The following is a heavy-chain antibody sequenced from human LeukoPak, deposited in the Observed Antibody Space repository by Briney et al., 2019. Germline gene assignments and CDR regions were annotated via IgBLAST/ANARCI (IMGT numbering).Heavy chain of an antibody. CDR3: ARRGGHGGSFDY. CDR2: IFNSGST. J-gene: IGHJ4*02. Sequence: SETLSLTCTVSGDSISDYYWNWIRQPPGKGLEWIGYIFNSGSTNYNPSLKSRVTISVDTSKNQFSLKLSSVTAADTAVYYCARRGGHGGSFDYWGQGTLVTVSS. V-gene: IGHV4-59*08. D-gene: IGHD4-23*01. CDR1: GDSISDYY.